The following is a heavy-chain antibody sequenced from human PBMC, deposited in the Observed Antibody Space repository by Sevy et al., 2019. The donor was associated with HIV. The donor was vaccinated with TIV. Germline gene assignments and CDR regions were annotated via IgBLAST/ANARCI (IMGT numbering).Heavy chain of an antibody. CDR1: GFTFSSYA. CDR3: ARPQEWLVPQYYFDY. D-gene: IGHD6-19*01. CDR2: ISYDGSNK. V-gene: IGHV3-30-3*01. J-gene: IGHJ4*02. Sequence: GGSLRLSCAASGFTFSSYAMHWVRQAPGKGLEWVAVISYDGSNKYYADSVKGRFTISRDNSTNTLYLQMNSLRAEDTAVYYCARPQEWLVPQYYFDYWGQGTLVTVSS.